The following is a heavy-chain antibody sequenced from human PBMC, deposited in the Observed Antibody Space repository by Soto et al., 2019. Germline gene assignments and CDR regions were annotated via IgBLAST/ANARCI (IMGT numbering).Heavy chain of an antibody. D-gene: IGHD6-13*01. Sequence: ASVKVSCKASGYTFTGYYMHWVRQAPGQGLEWMGWINPNSGGTNYAQKFQGWVTMTRDTSISTAYMELSRLRSDDTAVYYCARGRLNQYSSSWCYFDYWGQGTLVTVSS. V-gene: IGHV1-2*04. J-gene: IGHJ4*02. CDR1: GYTFTGYY. CDR2: INPNSGGT. CDR3: ARGRLNQYSSSWCYFDY.